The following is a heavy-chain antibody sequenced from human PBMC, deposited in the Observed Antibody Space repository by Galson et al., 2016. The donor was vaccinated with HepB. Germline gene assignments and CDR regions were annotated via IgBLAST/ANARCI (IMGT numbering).Heavy chain of an antibody. V-gene: IGHV3-21*01. D-gene: IGHD1-7*01. CDR2: ISSQSSDI. Sequence: SLRLSCAASGFMFSSYAMNWVRQTPGKGLEWVASISSQSSDIHYVDSVKGRFTISRDNAQQSVYLQMNNLRVEDTAVYYCARDRYNWNYRWFDPWGQGTLVTVSS. CDR1: GFMFSSYA. J-gene: IGHJ5*02. CDR3: ARDRYNWNYRWFDP.